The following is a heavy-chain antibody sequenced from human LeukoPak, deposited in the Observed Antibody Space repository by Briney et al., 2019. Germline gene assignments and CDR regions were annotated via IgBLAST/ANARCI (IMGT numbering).Heavy chain of an antibody. D-gene: IGHD3-22*01. V-gene: IGHV1-69*13. CDR3: ARDPGHYDSSGYLRWFDP. Sequence: SVKVSCKASGGTFSSYAISWVRQAPGQGLEWMGGIIPIFGTANYAQKFHGRVTITADESTSTAYMELSSLRSEDTAVYYCARDPGHYDSSGYLRWFDPWGQGTLVTVSS. J-gene: IGHJ5*02. CDR1: GGTFSSYA. CDR2: IIPIFGTA.